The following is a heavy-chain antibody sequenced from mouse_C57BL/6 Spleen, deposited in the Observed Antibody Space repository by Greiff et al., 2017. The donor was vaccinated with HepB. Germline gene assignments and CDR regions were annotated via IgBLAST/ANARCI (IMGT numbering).Heavy chain of an antibody. J-gene: IGHJ4*01. CDR3: ARQDYYGSTYAMDY. CDR2: ISSGGSYT. V-gene: IGHV5-6*01. D-gene: IGHD1-1*01. Sequence: EVQVVESGGDLVKPGGSLKLSCAASGFTFSSYGMSWVRQTPDKRLEWVATISSGGSYTYYPDSVKGRFTISRDNAKNTLYLQMSSLKSEDTAMYYCARQDYYGSTYAMDYWGQGTSVTVSS. CDR1: GFTFSSYG.